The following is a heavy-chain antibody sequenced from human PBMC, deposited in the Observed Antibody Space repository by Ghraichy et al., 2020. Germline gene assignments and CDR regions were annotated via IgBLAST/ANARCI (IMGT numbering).Heavy chain of an antibody. J-gene: IGHJ4*02. D-gene: IGHD3-22*01. CDR2: INQDGIQK. CDR1: GFTFSYYW. CDR3: ATSPTRDSRSSY. Sequence: GESLNISCAASGFTFSYYWMSWVRQAPGKGLEWVANINQDGIQKYYVDSVKGRFTMSRDNARNSPYLQMNSLRAEDTAVYYCATSPTRDSRSSYWGQGTLVTVSA. V-gene: IGHV3-7*01.